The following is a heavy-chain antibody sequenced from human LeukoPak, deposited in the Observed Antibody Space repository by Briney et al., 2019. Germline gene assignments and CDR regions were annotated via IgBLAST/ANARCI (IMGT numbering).Heavy chain of an antibody. D-gene: IGHD5-18*01. Sequence: ETLSLTCAVYGGSFSGYYWSWIRQPPGKGLEWVSAISGSGGSTYYADSVKGRFTISRDNSKNTLYLQMNSLRAEDTAVYYCARGSGYSYGPFDYWGQGTLVTVSS. CDR3: ARGSGYSYGPFDY. J-gene: IGHJ4*02. V-gene: IGHV3-23*01. CDR1: GGSFSGYY. CDR2: ISGSGGST.